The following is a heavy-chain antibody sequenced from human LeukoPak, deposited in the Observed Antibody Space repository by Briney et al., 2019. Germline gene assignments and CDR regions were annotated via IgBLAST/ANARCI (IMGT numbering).Heavy chain of an antibody. CDR2: LNGGGDRK. J-gene: IGHJ4*02. CDR1: GFKFSHYA. D-gene: IGHD5-12*01. CDR3: GGADY. Sequence: GGSLRLSCAASGFKFSHYAMGWVRQAPGKGLEWVSTLNGGGDRKHYADSVRGRFIISRDNSKNTLDLQMNNLRAEDTAVYYCGGADYWGQGTVVTVSS. V-gene: IGHV3-23*01.